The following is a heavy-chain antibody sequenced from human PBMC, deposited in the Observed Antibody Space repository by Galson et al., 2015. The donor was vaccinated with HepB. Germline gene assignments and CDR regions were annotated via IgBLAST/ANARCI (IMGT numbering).Heavy chain of an antibody. CDR2: ISVYNEKT. Sequence: SVKVSCKASGYNFASYGISWVRQAPGQGLEWMGRISVYNEKTYYVQKFEGRVTMSTDTSTSTVYMELRSLRSDDTAVYYCARDRLAHNWNYDFDFWGQGTLVTVSS. CDR3: ARDRLAHNWNYDFDF. CDR1: GYNFASYG. D-gene: IGHD1-7*01. J-gene: IGHJ4*02. V-gene: IGHV1-18*01.